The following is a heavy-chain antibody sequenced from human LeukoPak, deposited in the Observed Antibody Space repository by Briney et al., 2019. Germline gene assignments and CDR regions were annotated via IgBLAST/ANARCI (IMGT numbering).Heavy chain of an antibody. Sequence: GGSLRLSCAASGFTFSSYGMHWVRQAPGKGLEWVAVILNDGSQEKYADSVKGRFTISRDNSKNTLFLQMNSLRAEDTAVYYCARDDALGDNALGIWGQGTMVTVSS. J-gene: IGHJ3*02. CDR2: ILNDGSQE. CDR1: GFTFSSYG. D-gene: IGHD3-16*01. V-gene: IGHV3-33*01. CDR3: ARDDALGDNALGI.